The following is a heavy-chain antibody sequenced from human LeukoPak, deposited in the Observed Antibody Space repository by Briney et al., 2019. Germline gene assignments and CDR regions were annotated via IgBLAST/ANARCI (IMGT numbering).Heavy chain of an antibody. CDR1: GFTFSRFW. Sequence: GGSLRLSCAASGFTFSRFWMSWVRQAPGKGLEWVANINQDGSEKYYADSVKGRFTISRDNSKNTLYLQMNSLRAEDTAVYYCARDTASITMVRGVPDYWGQGTLVTVSS. V-gene: IGHV3-7*01. D-gene: IGHD3-10*01. CDR3: ARDTASITMVRGVPDY. CDR2: INQDGSEK. J-gene: IGHJ4*02.